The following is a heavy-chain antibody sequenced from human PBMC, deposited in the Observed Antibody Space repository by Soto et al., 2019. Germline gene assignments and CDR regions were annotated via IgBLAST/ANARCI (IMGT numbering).Heavy chain of an antibody. Sequence: PXATLSLTCTVYGGSFRGYYWSWIRQPPGKGLEWIGEINHSVSTNYNPSLKSRVTISVDTSKNQFSLKLSSVTAADTAVYYCATHMFRGVMAYWGQGTPVTVSS. V-gene: IGHV4-34*01. D-gene: IGHD3-10*01. CDR3: ATHMFRGVMAY. CDR1: GGSFRGYY. CDR2: INHSVST. J-gene: IGHJ4*02.